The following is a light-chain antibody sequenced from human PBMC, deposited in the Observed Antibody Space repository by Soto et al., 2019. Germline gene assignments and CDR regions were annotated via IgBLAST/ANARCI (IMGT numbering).Light chain of an antibody. CDR2: IAS. CDR1: QSVSSNH. V-gene: IGKV3-20*01. CDR3: QQDDSSPWT. Sequence: EIVLTQSPGTLSLSPGERATLSCRASQSVSSNHLPWYQQKTRQTPRLLVYIASNRAPGIPDRFSGSGSGTDFTLTISRVEPEGFAGYYCQQDDSSPWTFGQGTKVEIK. J-gene: IGKJ1*01.